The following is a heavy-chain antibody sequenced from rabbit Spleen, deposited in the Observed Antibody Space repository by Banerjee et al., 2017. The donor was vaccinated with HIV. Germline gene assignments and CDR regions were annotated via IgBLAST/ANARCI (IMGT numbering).Heavy chain of an antibody. Sequence: QEQLEESGGDLVKPGASLTLTCKASGFSFNSGYDMCWVRQAPGKGLEWIACSYAGSSGSTYSAIWAKGRFTISKTSSTTVTLQMTSLTAADTATYFCARDTGTSFSTYGMDLWGPGTLVTVS. CDR3: ARDTGTSFSTYGMDL. CDR2: SYAGSSGST. CDR1: GFSFNSGYD. V-gene: IGHV1S45*01. D-gene: IGHD7-1*01. J-gene: IGHJ6*01.